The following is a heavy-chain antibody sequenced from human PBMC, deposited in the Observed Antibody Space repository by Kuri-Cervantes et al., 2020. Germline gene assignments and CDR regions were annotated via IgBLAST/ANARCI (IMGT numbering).Heavy chain of an antibody. J-gene: IGHJ4*02. CDR2: IIPIFGTA. CDR1: GGTFSSYA. V-gene: IGHV1-69*05. Sequence: SVKVSCKASGGTFSSYAISWVRQAPRQGLEWMGGIIPIFGTANYAQKFQGRVTMARNTSISTAYMELSSLRSEDTAVYYCARALPVSSSWYGGYYFDYWGQGTLVTVSS. D-gene: IGHD6-13*01. CDR3: ARALPVSSSWYGGYYFDY.